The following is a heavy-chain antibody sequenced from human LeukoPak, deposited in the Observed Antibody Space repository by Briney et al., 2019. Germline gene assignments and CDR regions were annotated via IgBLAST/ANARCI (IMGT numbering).Heavy chain of an antibody. D-gene: IGHD1-26*01. CDR2: ISSSGSTI. J-gene: IGHJ6*04. CDR1: GFTFSSYE. Sequence: GGSLRLSCAASGFTFSSYEMNWVRQAPGKVLEWVSYISSSGSTIYYADSVKGRFTISRDNAKNSLYLQMNSLRAEDTAVYYCARWERREIYGMDVWGKGTTVTVSS. CDR3: ARWERREIYGMDV. V-gene: IGHV3-48*03.